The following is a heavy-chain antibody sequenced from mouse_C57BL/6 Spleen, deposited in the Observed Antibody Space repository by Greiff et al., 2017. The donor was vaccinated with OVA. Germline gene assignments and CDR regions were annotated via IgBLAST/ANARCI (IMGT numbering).Heavy chain of an antibody. J-gene: IGHJ2*01. Sequence: EVKLVESGGGLVQPGGSLSLSCAASGFTFTDYYMSWVRQPPGKALEWLGFIRNKANGYTTEYSASVKGRFTISRDNSQSILYLQMNALRAEDSATYYCARSYYYGTDYWGQGTTLTVSS. CDR3: ARSYYYGTDY. CDR2: IRNKANGYTT. V-gene: IGHV7-3*01. D-gene: IGHD1-1*01. CDR1: GFTFTDYY.